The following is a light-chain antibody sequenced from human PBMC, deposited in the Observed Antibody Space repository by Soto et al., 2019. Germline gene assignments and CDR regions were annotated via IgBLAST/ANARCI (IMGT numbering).Light chain of an antibody. V-gene: IGKV3-20*01. J-gene: IGKJ1*01. CDR3: QQYGGSPPQT. CDR1: QSVSSSY. CDR2: GAS. Sequence: ETVLTQSPGTLSLSPGERATLSCRASQSVSSSYLAWYQQKPGQAPRFLIYGASSRATGIPDRFSGSGSGTDFTLTISRLEPEDFAVYYCQQYGGSPPQTFGQGTKVEIK.